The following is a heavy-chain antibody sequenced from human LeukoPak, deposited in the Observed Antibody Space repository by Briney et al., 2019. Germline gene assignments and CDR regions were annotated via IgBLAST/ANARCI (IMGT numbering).Heavy chain of an antibody. J-gene: IGHJ3*02. CDR3: ATGDALDI. Sequence: GGSLRLSCAGSGFIFSNAWMSWVRQVPGKGLEWLGRIKSKANGETRDYAAPVKGRFIVSRDDSKNMVYLQMNSLKPEDTAVYYCATGDALDIWGQGTLVIVSS. CDR2: IKSKANGETR. CDR1: GFIFSNAW. V-gene: IGHV3-15*01.